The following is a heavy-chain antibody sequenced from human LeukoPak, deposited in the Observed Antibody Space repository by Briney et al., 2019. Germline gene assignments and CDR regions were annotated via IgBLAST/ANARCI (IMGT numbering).Heavy chain of an antibody. CDR2: ISSSSSTI. CDR3: ARDLQEDAIPPLGC. Sequence: HPGGSLRLSCAASGFTFSSYSMNWVRQAPGKGLEWVSYISSSSSTIYYADSVKGRFTISRDNAKNSLFLQMNSLRAEDTGVYYCARDLQEDAIPPLGCWGQGTLVTVSS. CDR1: GFTFSSYS. J-gene: IGHJ4*02. D-gene: IGHD2-8*01. V-gene: IGHV3-48*01.